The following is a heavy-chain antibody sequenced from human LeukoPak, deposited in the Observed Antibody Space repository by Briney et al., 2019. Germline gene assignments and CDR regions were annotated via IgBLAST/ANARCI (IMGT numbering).Heavy chain of an antibody. V-gene: IGHV1-69*04. J-gene: IGHJ4*02. D-gene: IGHD5-12*01. Sequence: SVKVSCKASGGTFSSNAIAWVRQAPGQRLELMGRIIPIIGITTYEQKFQGRLTITADKSTNTAYMALSSLRSEDTAIYYCARYGASSDYEFRRPSFFDSWGQGTLITVSS. CDR3: ARYGASSDYEFRRPSFFDS. CDR2: IIPIIGIT. CDR1: GGTFSSNA.